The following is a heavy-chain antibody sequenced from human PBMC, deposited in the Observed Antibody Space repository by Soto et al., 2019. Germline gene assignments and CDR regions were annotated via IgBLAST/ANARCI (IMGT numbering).Heavy chain of an antibody. CDR2: IYHSGST. D-gene: IGHD6-13*01. J-gene: IGHJ6*02. CDR3: ASWRIAAAGTTSYYYYYGMDV. CDR1: GGSISSSNW. V-gene: IGHV4-4*02. Sequence: QVQLQESGPGLVKPSGTLSLTCAVSGGSISSSNWWSWVRQPPGKGLEWIGEIYHSGSTNYNPSPKSRVTISVDKSKNQFSLKLSSVTAADTAVYYCASWRIAAAGTTSYYYYYGMDVWGQGTTVTVSS.